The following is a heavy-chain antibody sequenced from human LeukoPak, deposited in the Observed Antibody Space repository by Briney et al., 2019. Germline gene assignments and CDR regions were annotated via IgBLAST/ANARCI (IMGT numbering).Heavy chain of an antibody. Sequence: AGGSLRLSCAASGFTFSNYGIHWVRQAPGKGLEWVTFIQTDGNTKYYADSVRGRFTISRDNSKNTVSLQMNSLRAEDTAVYYCAREESSLVLGGLADWGQGTLVTVSS. CDR2: IQTDGNTK. CDR3: AREESSLVLGGLAD. V-gene: IGHV3-30*02. CDR1: GFTFSNYG. D-gene: IGHD6-13*01. J-gene: IGHJ4*02.